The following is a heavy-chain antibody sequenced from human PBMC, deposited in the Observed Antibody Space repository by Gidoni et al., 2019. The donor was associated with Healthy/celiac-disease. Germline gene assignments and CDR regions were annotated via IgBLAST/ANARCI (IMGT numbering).Heavy chain of an antibody. CDR1: GFTFSSYS. V-gene: IGHV3-48*02. CDR2: ISSSSSTI. Sequence: EVQLVASGGGLVPPGGSLRLSCAASGFTFSSYSLNWVRQAPGKGLEWVSYISSSSSTIYYADSVKGRFTISRDNAKNSLYLQMNSLRDEDTAVYYCARDVAAGPRRQGPFDYWGQGTLVTVSS. J-gene: IGHJ4*02. D-gene: IGHD6-19*01. CDR3: ARDVAAGPRRQGPFDY.